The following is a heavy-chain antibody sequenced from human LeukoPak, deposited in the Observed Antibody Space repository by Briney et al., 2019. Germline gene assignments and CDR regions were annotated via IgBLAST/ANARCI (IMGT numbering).Heavy chain of an antibody. D-gene: IGHD4-23*01. J-gene: IGHJ4*02. CDR3: AREFYGGQPAY. Sequence: SETLSLTCTVSGGSIKDSDWSWIRQPAGKGLEWIGRIYTSGRTNYNPSLKSRVTMSLDTSKNQFSLNLTSVTAADTPVYYCAREFYGGQPAYWGQGTLVTVSS. CDR1: GGSIKDSD. V-gene: IGHV4-4*07. CDR2: IYTSGRT.